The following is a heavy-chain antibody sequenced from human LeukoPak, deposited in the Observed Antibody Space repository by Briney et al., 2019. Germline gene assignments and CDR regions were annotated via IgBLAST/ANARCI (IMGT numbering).Heavy chain of an antibody. CDR1: GFTFSSYS. J-gene: IGHJ5*02. CDR2: ISSSSSTI. D-gene: IGHD3-10*01. V-gene: IGHV3-48*02. CDR3: ARENVFYGSGSYYPGFDP. Sequence: GGSLRLSCAASGFTFSSYSLNWVRQAPGEGLEWVSYISSSSSTIYYADSVKGRFTISRDNAKNSLYLHMNSLRDEDTAVYYCARENVFYGSGSYYPGFDPWGQGTLVTVSS.